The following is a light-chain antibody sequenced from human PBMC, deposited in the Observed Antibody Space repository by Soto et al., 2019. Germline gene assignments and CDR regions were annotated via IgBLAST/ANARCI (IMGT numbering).Light chain of an antibody. Sequence: QSALTQPASVSGSPGQSITISCTGTSSDVGGYNYVSWYQQHPGKAPKLMIYEVSNRPSGVSNRFSGSNSGNTASLTISGLQAEDEADYYCSSYTSGSTLVFGGGTKLTVL. J-gene: IGLJ2*01. V-gene: IGLV2-14*01. CDR3: SSYTSGSTLV. CDR1: SSDVGGYNY. CDR2: EVS.